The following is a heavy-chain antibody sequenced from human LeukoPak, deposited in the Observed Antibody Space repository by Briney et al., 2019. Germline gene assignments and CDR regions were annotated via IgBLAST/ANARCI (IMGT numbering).Heavy chain of an antibody. CDR2: LRGNGDT. V-gene: IGHV3-23*01. D-gene: IGHD2-2*03. Sequence: GGSLRLSCAASGFSFSSYAMSWVRQAPARGLEWVSSLRGNGDTFYADSVKGRFTVSRDDSRNTVYLQLNNLRVEDTAIYYCAKANWISSADAVLWGQGTVVTVSS. J-gene: IGHJ4*02. CDR1: GFSFSSYA. CDR3: AKANWISSADAVL.